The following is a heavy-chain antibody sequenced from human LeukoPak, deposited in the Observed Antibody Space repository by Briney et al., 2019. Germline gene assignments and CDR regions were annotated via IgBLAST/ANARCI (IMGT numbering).Heavy chain of an antibody. Sequence: GGSLRLSCAASGFTFSSYSMNWVRQAPGKGLEWVSSISSSSSYIYYADSVKGRFSISRDNAKNSLYLQMNSLRAEDTAVYYCARDHSPLSTMIVVVRYFDYWGQGTLVTVSS. CDR2: ISSSSSYI. J-gene: IGHJ4*02. V-gene: IGHV3-21*01. CDR1: GFTFSSYS. D-gene: IGHD3-22*01. CDR3: ARDHSPLSTMIVVVRYFDY.